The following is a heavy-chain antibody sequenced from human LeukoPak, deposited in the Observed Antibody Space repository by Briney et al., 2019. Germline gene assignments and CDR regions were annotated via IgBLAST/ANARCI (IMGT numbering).Heavy chain of an antibody. D-gene: IGHD3-10*01. V-gene: IGHV4-59*01. J-gene: IGHJ3*02. CDR3: AREKDYYGSGSYLRSAFDI. Sequence: PSETLSLTCTVSGGSISSYYWSWIRQPPGKGLEWIGYIYYSGSTNYNPPLKSRVTISVDTSKNQFSLKLSSVTAADTAVYYCAREKDYYGSGSYLRSAFDIWGQGTMVTVSS. CDR1: GGSISSYY. CDR2: IYYSGST.